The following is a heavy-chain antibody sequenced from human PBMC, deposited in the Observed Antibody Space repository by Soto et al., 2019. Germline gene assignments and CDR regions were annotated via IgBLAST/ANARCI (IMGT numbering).Heavy chain of an antibody. CDR3: ARLFTAHGFDAFDI. V-gene: IGHV3-30-3*01. CDR2: ISYDGSNK. D-gene: IGHD3-16*01. J-gene: IGHJ3*02. Sequence: QVQLVESGGGVVQPGRSLRLSCAASGFTFSSYAMHWVRQAPGKGLEWVAVISYDGSNKYYADSVKGRFTISRDNSKNTLYLQMNSLRAEDTAVYYCARLFTAHGFDAFDIWGQGTMVTLSS. CDR1: GFTFSSYA.